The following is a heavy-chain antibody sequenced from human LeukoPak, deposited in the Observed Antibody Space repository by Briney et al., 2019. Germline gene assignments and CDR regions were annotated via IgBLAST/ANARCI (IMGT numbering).Heavy chain of an antibody. J-gene: IGHJ4*02. CDR2: IGGSGGST. V-gene: IGHV3-23*01. CDR3: AKVGQNYDILTYYFDY. D-gene: IGHD3-9*01. CDR1: GFTFSSYE. Sequence: GGSLRLSCAVSGFTFSSYEMSWVRQAPGKGLEWVSGIGGSGGSTYYADSVKGRFTISRDTSKNALYLQMNSLRVEDTAVYYCAKVGQNYDILTYYFDYWGQGTLVTVSS.